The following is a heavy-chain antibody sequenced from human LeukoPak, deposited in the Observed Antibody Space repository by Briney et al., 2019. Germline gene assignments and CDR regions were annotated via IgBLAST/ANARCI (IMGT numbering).Heavy chain of an antibody. V-gene: IGHV3-23*01. CDR3: AKAKGYGGNVFDY. CDR2: ISGSGGST. J-gene: IGHJ4*02. Sequence: GGSLRLSCAASGFTLSSYWMTWVRQAPGKGLEWVSAISGSGGSTYYADSVKGRFTISRDNSKNTLYLQMNSLRAEDTAVYYCAKAKGYGGNVFDYWGQGTLVTVSS. D-gene: IGHD4-23*01. CDR1: GFTLSSYW.